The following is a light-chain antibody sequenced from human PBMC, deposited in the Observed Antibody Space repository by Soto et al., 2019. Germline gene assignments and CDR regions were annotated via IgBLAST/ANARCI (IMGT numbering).Light chain of an antibody. Sequence: EIVMTQSPATLSVSPGERATLSCRASQSVSGNLAWYQQKPGQAPRLLIYGASTRATGIPVRSSGSESGTEFTLTISSLQSEDCAVYYCQQYNDWPPVTFGGGTKVEIK. CDR2: GAS. V-gene: IGKV3-15*01. CDR3: QQYNDWPPVT. J-gene: IGKJ4*01. CDR1: QSVSGN.